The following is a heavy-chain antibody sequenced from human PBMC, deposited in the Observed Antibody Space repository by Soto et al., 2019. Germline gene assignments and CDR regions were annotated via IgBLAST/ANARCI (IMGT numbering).Heavy chain of an antibody. V-gene: IGHV3-74*01. CDR2: MNSDGSTT. CDR1: GFTFGNYW. CDR3: ATAEVDY. J-gene: IGHJ4*02. Sequence: PGGSLRLSCATSGFTFGNYWMHWVRQAPRKGLEWVSRMNSDGSTTNYADSVKGRFTVSRDNARNTLFLQMNSLRAEDTAVYYCATAEVDYWGPGTLVTASS.